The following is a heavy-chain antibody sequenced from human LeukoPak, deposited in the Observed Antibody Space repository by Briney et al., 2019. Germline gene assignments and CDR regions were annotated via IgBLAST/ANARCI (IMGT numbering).Heavy chain of an antibody. CDR3: ARTDDYGDYGFPDY. D-gene: IGHD4-17*01. Sequence: ASVKVSCKASGYTFTGYYMHWVRQAPGQGLEWMGWINPNSGGTSYAQKFQGRVTMTRDTSISTAYMELSRLRSDDTAVYYCARTDDYGDYGFPDYWGQGTLVTVSS. V-gene: IGHV1-2*02. CDR2: INPNSGGT. J-gene: IGHJ4*02. CDR1: GYTFTGYY.